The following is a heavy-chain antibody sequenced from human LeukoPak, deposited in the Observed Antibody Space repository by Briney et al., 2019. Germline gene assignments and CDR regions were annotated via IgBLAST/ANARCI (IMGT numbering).Heavy chain of an antibody. CDR1: GYTFTGYY. V-gene: IGHV1-2*02. J-gene: IGHJ5*02. CDR3: ARGVVAANGWFDP. D-gene: IGHD2-15*01. Sequence: ASVKVSCKASGYTFTGYYMRWVRHAPGQGVEWMGWINPNSGGTNYAQKFQGRVTMTRDTSISTAYMELSRLRSDDTAVYYCARGVVAANGWFDPWGQGTLVTVSS. CDR2: INPNSGGT.